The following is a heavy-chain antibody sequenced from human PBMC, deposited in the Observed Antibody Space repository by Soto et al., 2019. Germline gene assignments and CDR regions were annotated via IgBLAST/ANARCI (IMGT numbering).Heavy chain of an antibody. CDR1: GFRFDYYA. CDR2: ISDDGRTT. CDR3: AKDLRGGVGALDI. J-gene: IGHJ3*02. V-gene: IGHV3-23*01. Sequence: EVSLLESGGGLIQPGESLRLSCAASGFRFDYYAMNWVRQAPGKGLEWVSIISDDGRTTHYTDSVKGRFTISRDNPKNTLYLQVDSPRNEDTAVYYCAKDLRGGVGALDIWGQGTMVIVSS. D-gene: IGHD1-26*01.